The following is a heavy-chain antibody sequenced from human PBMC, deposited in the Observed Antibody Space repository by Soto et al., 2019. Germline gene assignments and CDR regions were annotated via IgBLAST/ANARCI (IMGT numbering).Heavy chain of an antibody. V-gene: IGHV3-7*03. CDR1: GFTFHYYW. CDR3: ARDRERVTVNGGIALGAMQV. CDR2: VKPDGSAT. Sequence: LRLSCAASGFTFHYYWMTWVRQAPGKGLEWVANVKPDGSATFYADSLKGRFTVSRDNANNSVSLQMHSLRADDTAVYYCARDRERVTVNGGIALGAMQVWGHGTTVTVSS. J-gene: IGHJ6*02. D-gene: IGHD3-22*01.